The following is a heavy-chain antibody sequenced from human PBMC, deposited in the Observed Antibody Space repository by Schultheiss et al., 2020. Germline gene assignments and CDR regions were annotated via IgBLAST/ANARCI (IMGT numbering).Heavy chain of an antibody. D-gene: IGHD2-15*01. V-gene: IGHV4-39*01. Sequence: SGTLSLTCTVSGDSVSSGSYYWSWIRQPPGKGLEWIGSIYYSGSTNYNPSLKSRVTISVDTSKNQFSLKLSSVTAADTAVYYCASPIGYCSGGSCHRFDYWGQGTLVTVSS. CDR2: IYYSGST. CDR3: ASPIGYCSGGSCHRFDY. CDR1: GDSVSSGSYY. J-gene: IGHJ4*02.